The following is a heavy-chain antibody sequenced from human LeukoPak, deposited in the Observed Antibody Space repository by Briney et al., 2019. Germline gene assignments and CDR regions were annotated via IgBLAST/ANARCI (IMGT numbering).Heavy chain of an antibody. CDR1: GFTFSDYY. D-gene: IGHD4-17*01. J-gene: IGHJ4*02. V-gene: IGHV3-11*04. CDR3: VRPPTVTTAGYYFGY. Sequence: GGSLRLSCAASGFTFSDYYMSWIRQAPGKGLEWVSYIGSSGSPIYYADSVRGRFTISRGNAKNSLFLQVNSLRAEDTAVYYCVRPPTVTTAGYYFGYWGQGTLVTVSS. CDR2: IGSSGSPI.